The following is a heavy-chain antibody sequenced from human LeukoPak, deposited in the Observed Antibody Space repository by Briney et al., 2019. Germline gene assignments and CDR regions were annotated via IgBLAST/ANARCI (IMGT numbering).Heavy chain of an antibody. CDR1: GVSISSYY. V-gene: IGHV4-59*01. CDR2: IYYSGST. J-gene: IGHJ4*02. Sequence: SETLSLTCTVSGVSISSYYWSWIRQPPGKGLEWIGYIYYSGSTNYNPSLKSRVTISVDTSKNQFSLKLSSVTAADTAVYYCARVPYDFWSGYPVYFDYWGQGTLVTVSS. D-gene: IGHD3-3*01. CDR3: ARVPYDFWSGYPVYFDY.